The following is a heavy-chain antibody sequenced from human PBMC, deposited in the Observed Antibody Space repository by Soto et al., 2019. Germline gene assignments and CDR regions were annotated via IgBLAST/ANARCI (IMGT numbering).Heavy chain of an antibody. Sequence: LQILCLTWSVSGGSISSYYWRCIRQPPGKGLEWIGYIYYSGSTNYNPSLKSRVTISVDTSKNQFSLKLSSVTAADTAVYYCARGREGYCSSSRYTRSVDGFGIWGEGTMGAGSS. J-gene: IGHJ3*02. CDR2: IYYSGST. V-gene: IGHV4-59*01. D-gene: IGHD2-2*01. CDR1: GGSISSYY. CDR3: ARGREGYCSSSRYTRSVDGFGI.